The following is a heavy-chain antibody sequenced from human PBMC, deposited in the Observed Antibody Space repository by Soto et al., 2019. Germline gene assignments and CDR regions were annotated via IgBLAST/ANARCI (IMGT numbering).Heavy chain of an antibody. CDR2: IIPMFGTT. CDR1: GGTFSSYT. Sequence: QVQLVQSGAEVKKPGSSVKVSCKASGGTFSSYTLNWVRQAPGPGLEWMGGIIPMFGTTDYAEKFQGRVTITADESTSTAYMELTGLRSDDTAFYYCARDGAGMGATSDYWGQGTLVTVSS. J-gene: IGHJ4*02. D-gene: IGHD1-26*01. CDR3: ARDGAGMGATSDY. V-gene: IGHV1-69*12.